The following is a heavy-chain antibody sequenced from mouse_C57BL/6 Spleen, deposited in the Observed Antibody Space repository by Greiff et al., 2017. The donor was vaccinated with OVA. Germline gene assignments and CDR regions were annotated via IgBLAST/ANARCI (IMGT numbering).Heavy chain of an antibody. CDR1: GYTFTSYW. Sequence: VQLHQPGAELVKPGASVKLSCKASGYTFTSYWMHWVKQRPGQGLEWIGMIHPNSGSTNYNEKFKSKATLTVDKSSSTAYMQLSSLTSEDSAVDCCAKRDGHFDYWGQGTTLTVSS. CDR3: AKRDGHFDY. V-gene: IGHV1-64*01. CDR2: IHPNSGST. D-gene: IGHD2-3*01. J-gene: IGHJ2*01.